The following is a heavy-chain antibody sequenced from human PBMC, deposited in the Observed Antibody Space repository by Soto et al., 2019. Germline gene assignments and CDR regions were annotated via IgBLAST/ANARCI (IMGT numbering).Heavy chain of an antibody. V-gene: IGHV3-48*04. J-gene: IGHJ2*01. CDR2: ISSSSSTI. Sequence: GGSLRLSCAASGFTFSSYSMNWVRQAPGKGLEWVSYISSSSSTIYYADSVKGRFTISRDNAKNSLYLQMNSLRAEDTAVYYCARYTSPVLGPSPHWYFDLWGRGTLVTVSS. CDR1: GFTFSSYS. CDR3: ARYTSPVLGPSPHWYFDL. D-gene: IGHD2-8*02.